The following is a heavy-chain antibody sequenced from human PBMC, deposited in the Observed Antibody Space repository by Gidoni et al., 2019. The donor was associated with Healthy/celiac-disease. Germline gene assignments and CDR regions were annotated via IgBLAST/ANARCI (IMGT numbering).Heavy chain of an antibody. CDR1: GFTFSSYA. Sequence: EVQLLESGGGLVQPGGSLRLSCAASGFTFSSYALSWVRPAQGKGLEWFSAISGSGGSTYYADSVKGRFTISRDNSKNTLYLQMNSLRAEDTAVYYCAKRGSVTTVTTWPSSFDYWGQGTLVTVSS. CDR2: ISGSGGST. D-gene: IGHD4-17*01. J-gene: IGHJ4*02. CDR3: AKRGSVTTVTTWPSSFDY. V-gene: IGHV3-23*01.